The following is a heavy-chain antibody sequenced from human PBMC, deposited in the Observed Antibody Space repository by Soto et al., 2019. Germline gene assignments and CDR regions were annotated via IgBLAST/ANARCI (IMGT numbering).Heavy chain of an antibody. CDR1: GFTVSSKY. CDR3: ARDLRVCGDGGSYWYFDL. J-gene: IGHJ2*01. D-gene: IGHD4-17*01. V-gene: IGHV3-66*01. CDR2: IYTGGTT. Sequence: EVQLVESGGGLVQPGGSLRLSCAASGFTVSSKYMSWVRQAPGKGLEWVSVIYTGGTTNYADSVKGRFTISRDNSKNTLYLQMNSLRAEDTAVYYCARDLRVCGDGGSYWYFDLWGRGTLVAVSS.